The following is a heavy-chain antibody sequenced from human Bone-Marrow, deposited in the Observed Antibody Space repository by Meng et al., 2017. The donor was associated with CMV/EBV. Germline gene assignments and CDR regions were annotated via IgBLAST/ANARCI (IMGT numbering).Heavy chain of an antibody. V-gene: IGHV1-69*02. CDR3: ARGVVGATYAFDI. J-gene: IGHJ3*02. CDR1: GGTFNSYI. D-gene: IGHD1-26*01. Sequence: SVKVSCKASGGTFNSYIINWVRQAPGEGLEWMGRIFPILAITNYAQKFQGRVTITADKSTSTVYMELSSLRSEDTAVYYCARGVVGATYAFDIWVLGTMVTFSS. CDR2: IFPILAIT.